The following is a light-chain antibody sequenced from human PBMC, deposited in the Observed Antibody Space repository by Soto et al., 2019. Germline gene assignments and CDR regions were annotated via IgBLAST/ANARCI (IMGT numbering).Light chain of an antibody. CDR1: SYNIGAGYD. V-gene: IGLV1-40*01. Sequence: QSVLTQPPSVSGAPGQRVTFSCTGSSYNIGAGYDVHWYQQLPVTAPNVLIYGNTNRPSGVPDRFAVSKSGTSASLAISGLQAEDDADYFCQSQDRSLLGNLVFGVVTKVTVL. CDR2: GNT. J-gene: IGLJ3*02. CDR3: QSQDRSLLGNLV.